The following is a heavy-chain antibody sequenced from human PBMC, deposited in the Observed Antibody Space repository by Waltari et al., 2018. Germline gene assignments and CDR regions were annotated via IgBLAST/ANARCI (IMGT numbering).Heavy chain of an antibody. V-gene: IGHV4-38-2*02. D-gene: IGHD3-16*01. Sequence: QVQLQESGPGLVKPSETLSLTCAVSGCSISSGYYWGWRRQPPGKGLEWIGGIGHGGSTYYRPSLKCPVTLSVDTSSNQFSLKLTSLTAADTAVYFCARDLILGDTWYFDLWGRGTLVTVSS. J-gene: IGHJ2*01. CDR1: GCSISSGYY. CDR3: ARDLILGDTWYFDL. CDR2: IGHGGST.